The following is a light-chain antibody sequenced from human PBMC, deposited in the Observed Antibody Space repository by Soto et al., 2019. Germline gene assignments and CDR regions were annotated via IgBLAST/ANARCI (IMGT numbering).Light chain of an antibody. Sequence: QSALTQPASVSGSPGQSITISCTGTSSDVGGYNYVSWYQQHPGKAPKLMIYDVSNRPSGVSNRFSGSKSGNTASLTISGLQAEDEGDYSCSSYTSSSTLDVFGTGTKVTVL. CDR3: SSYTSSSTLDV. V-gene: IGLV2-14*03. CDR2: DVS. J-gene: IGLJ1*01. CDR1: SSDVGGYNY.